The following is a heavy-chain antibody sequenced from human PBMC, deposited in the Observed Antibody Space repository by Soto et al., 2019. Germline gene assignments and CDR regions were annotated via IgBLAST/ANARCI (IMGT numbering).Heavy chain of an antibody. V-gene: IGHV4-59*01. CDR3: ARDRPVTGPTFLNWFGP. CDR2: IYYSGST. D-gene: IGHD1-7*01. CDR1: GGSISSYY. Sequence: SETLSLTCTVSGGSISSYYWSWIRQPPGKGLEWIGYIYYSGSTNYNPSLKSRVTISVDTSKNQFPLKLSSVTAADTAVYYCARDRPVTGPTFLNWFGPWGQGALVTVSS. J-gene: IGHJ5*02.